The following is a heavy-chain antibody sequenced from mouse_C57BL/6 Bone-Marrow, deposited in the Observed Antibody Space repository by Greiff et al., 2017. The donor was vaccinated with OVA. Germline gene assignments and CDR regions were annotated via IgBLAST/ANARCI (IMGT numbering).Heavy chain of an antibody. D-gene: IGHD2-2*01. CDR2: IDPSDSYT. Sequence: QVQLKQPGAELVKPGASVKLSCKASGYTFTSYWMQWVKQRPGQGLEWIGEIDPSDSYTNYNQKFKGKATLTVDTSSSTAYMQLSSLTSEDSAVYYCASLSTMVTTRYYAMDYWGQGTSVTVSS. CDR1: GYTFTSYW. CDR3: ASLSTMVTTRYYAMDY. V-gene: IGHV1-50*01. J-gene: IGHJ4*01.